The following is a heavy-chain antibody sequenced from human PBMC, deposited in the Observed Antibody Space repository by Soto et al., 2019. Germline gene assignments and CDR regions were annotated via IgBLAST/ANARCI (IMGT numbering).Heavy chain of an antibody. CDR1: GYIFTSYG. CDR2: VIAYNYDT. CDR3: ARVGSVAAGRPFDY. V-gene: IGHV1-18*01. Sequence: AASVKVSFKTSGYIFTSYGVAWVRQAPGQGLEWMGWVIAYNYDTTYAQNVQGRVTMTTDTSTSTAYMELTSLRSDDTAVYYCARVGSVAAGRPFDYWGQGTLVTVSS. J-gene: IGHJ4*02. D-gene: IGHD2-15*01.